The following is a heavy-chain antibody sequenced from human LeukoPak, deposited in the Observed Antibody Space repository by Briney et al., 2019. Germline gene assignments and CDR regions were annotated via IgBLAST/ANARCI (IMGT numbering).Heavy chain of an antibody. J-gene: IGHJ4*02. V-gene: IGHV4-4*02. D-gene: IGHD6-13*01. CDR1: GGSISSSNW. Sequence: TSGTLSLTCAVSGGSISSSNWWSWVRQPPGKGLEWIGEIYHSGSTNYNPSLKSRVTISVDKSKNQFSLKLSSVTAADTAVYYCARVSSSSWYSKDYWGQGTLVTVSS. CDR3: ARVSSSSWYSKDY. CDR2: IYHSGST.